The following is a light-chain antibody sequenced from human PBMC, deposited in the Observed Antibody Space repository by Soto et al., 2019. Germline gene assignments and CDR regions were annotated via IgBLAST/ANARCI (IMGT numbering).Light chain of an antibody. CDR1: SSNIGSNT. Sequence: QSVLTQSPSVSGAPRQSVNISCSGSSSNIGSNTVIWYQQLPGTAPKLLISFTNQRPSGVPARFSGSKSGTSASLAISGLQSEDEADYSCAAWDDSLNGWVFGGGTKLTVL. CDR3: AAWDDSLNGWV. J-gene: IGLJ3*02. CDR2: FTN. V-gene: IGLV1-44*01.